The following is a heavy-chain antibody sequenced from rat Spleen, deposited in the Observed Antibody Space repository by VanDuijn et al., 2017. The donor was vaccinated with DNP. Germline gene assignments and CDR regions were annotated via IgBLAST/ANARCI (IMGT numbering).Heavy chain of an antibody. D-gene: IGHD1-11*01. CDR1: GFTFSNYG. Sequence: EVLLVESGGGLVQPGRSLKLSCAASGFTFSNYGMAWVRQAPTKGLEWVATISYDGSSTWYRDSVKGRFTISRDNAKSTLYLQMDSLRSEDTATYYCARHEATEGIDFDYWGQGVMVTVSS. CDR2: ISYDGSST. CDR3: ARHEATEGIDFDY. J-gene: IGHJ2*01. V-gene: IGHV5-29*01.